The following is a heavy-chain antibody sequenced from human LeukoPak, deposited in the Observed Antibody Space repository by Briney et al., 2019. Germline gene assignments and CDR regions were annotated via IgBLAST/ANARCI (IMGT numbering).Heavy chain of an antibody. V-gene: IGHV3-11*01. D-gene: IGHD3-10*01. J-gene: IGHJ5*02. CDR1: GFTFSDYY. Sequence: GGSLRLSCAASGFTFSDYYMSWNRQAPGKGLEWVSYISSSGSTIYYADSVKGRFTISRDNAKNSLYLQMNSLRAEDTAVYYCHGSGSYTNWFDPWGQGTLVTVSS. CDR2: ISSSGSTI. CDR3: HGSGSYTNWFDP.